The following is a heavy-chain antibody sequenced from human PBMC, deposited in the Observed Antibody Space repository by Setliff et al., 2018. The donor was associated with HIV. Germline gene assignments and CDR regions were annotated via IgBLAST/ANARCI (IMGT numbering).Heavy chain of an antibody. V-gene: IGHV1-69*10. CDR1: GATFANFA. D-gene: IGHD3-16*01. CDR2: IVPRDAIT. J-gene: IGHJ4*02. Sequence: AASVKVSCKAPGATFANFALNWVRQAPGQGPEWMGGIVPRDAITKYAPKFQGRLTITADKSTNTVYMELSSLRSDDTAAYFCARDQGAFFECFDYWGQGSLVTVSS. CDR3: ARDQGAFFECFDY.